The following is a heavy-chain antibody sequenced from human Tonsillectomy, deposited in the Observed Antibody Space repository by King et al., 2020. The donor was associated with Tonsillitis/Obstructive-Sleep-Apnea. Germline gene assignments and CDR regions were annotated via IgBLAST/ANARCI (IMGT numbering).Heavy chain of an antibody. Sequence: VQLVESAGGLVKPGGSLRLSCAASGFSFNNAWMHWVRQAPGKGLEWVGRIKSKVDGGTIDYAEPVKGRFTISRDDSKNTLFLQMSSLITEDTAVYYCTTLYRFDPWGQGTQVTVSS. CDR1: GFSFNNAW. CDR3: TTLYRFDP. V-gene: IGHV3-15*07. D-gene: IGHD2-2*01. CDR2: IKSKVDGGTI. J-gene: IGHJ5*02.